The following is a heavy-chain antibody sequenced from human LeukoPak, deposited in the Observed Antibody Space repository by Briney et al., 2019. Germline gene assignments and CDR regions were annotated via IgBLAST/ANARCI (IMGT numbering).Heavy chain of an antibody. CDR2: IYYSGST. J-gene: IGHJ4*02. Sequence: SETLSLTCTVSGGSISSSSYYWGWIRQPPGKGLEWIVSIYYSGSTYYNPSLKSRVTISVDTSKNQFSLKLSSVTAADTAVYYCARDPMIVVVIRGGFDYWGQGTLVTVSS. D-gene: IGHD3-22*01. V-gene: IGHV4-39*07. CDR1: GGSISSSSYY. CDR3: ARDPMIVVVIRGGFDY.